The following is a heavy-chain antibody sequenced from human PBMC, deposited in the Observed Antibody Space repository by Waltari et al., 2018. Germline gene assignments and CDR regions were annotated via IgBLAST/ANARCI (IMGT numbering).Heavy chain of an antibody. CDR3: AFDGSGSEDYFDF. CDR1: GGTFNNSG. D-gene: IGHD3-10*01. J-gene: IGHJ4*02. CDR2: VIPVLGAA. V-gene: IGHV1-69*01. Sequence: VQLVQSGAEVKKPGSSVKVSCKVSGGTFNNSGISWVRQAPGQGLEWMGGVIPVLGAANYAQKFQGRVIISADESSGTGYMELSSLRSGDTAIYYCAFDGSGSEDYFDFWGQGTLVTVSS.